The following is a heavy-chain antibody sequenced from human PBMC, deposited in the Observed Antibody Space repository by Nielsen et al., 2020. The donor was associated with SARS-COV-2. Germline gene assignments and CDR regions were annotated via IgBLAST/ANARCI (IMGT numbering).Heavy chain of an antibody. CDR3: ARGPYSGSYGVFDY. CDR2: IYGDNSI. J-gene: IGHJ4*02. D-gene: IGHD1-26*01. V-gene: IGHV3-66*01. CDR1: GFTVSSNY. Sequence: GSLRLSCAASGFTVSSNYMSWVRQAPGKGLEWVSVIYGDNSIYYADSVKGRFTISRDNSKNTLYLQMNSLRAEDTAVYYCARGPYSGSYGVFDYWGQGTLVTVSS.